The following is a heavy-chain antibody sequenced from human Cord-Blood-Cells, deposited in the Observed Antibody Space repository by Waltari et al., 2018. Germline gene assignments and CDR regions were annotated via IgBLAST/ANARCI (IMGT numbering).Heavy chain of an antibody. J-gene: IGHJ5*02. CDR2: INHSGST. D-gene: IGHD3-3*01. Sequence: QVQLQQWGAGLLKPSETLSLTCAVYGGSFSGYYWSWIRQPPGKGLEWIGEINHSGSTNYNPSLKRRVTISVDTSKNQFSLKLSSVTAADTAVYYCARGTWYYDFWSGYLNWFDPWGQGTLVTVSS. CDR1: GGSFSGYY. CDR3: ARGTWYYDFWSGYLNWFDP. V-gene: IGHV4-34*01.